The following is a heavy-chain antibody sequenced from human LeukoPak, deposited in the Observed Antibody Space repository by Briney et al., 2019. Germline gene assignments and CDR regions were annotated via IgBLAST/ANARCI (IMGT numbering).Heavy chain of an antibody. CDR2: IYHSGST. D-gene: IGHD3-3*01. J-gene: IGHJ4*02. CDR3: AIGDDFWSGPDY. Sequence: SETLSLTCAVSGGSISSGGYSWSWIRQPPGKGLEWIGYIYHSGSTYYNPSLKSRVTISVDRSKNQFSLKLSSVTAADTAVYYCAIGDDFWSGPDYWGQGTLVTVSS. V-gene: IGHV4-30-2*01. CDR1: GGSISSGGYS.